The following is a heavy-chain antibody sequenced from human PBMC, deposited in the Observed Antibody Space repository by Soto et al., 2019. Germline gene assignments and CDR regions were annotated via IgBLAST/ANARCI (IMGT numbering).Heavy chain of an antibody. CDR2: IIPVLRTS. D-gene: IGHD2-21*01. V-gene: IGHV1-69*18. CDR1: GVTFSSYA. CDR3: AKDGSWDGGGGES. J-gene: IGHJ4*02. Sequence: QVQLVQSGAELKKPGSSGKVSCSASGVTFSSYAFTWVRQAPGQGLEWMGNIIPVLRTSNYAQGFWGRLTISADESTNTIFMELSILRSEDTFVYFCAKDGSWDGGGGESWGQGTLVIVSS.